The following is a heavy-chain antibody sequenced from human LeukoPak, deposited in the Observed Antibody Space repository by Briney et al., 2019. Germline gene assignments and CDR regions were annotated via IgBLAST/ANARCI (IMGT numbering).Heavy chain of an antibody. V-gene: IGHV1-18*01. CDR3: ARERGGNAPYYFDY. CDR2: ISAYNGDT. Sequence: GASVKVSCKASGYTFTSYDINWVRQATGQGLEWMGWISAYNGDTNHAQKLQGRVTMTTDTTTSTAYMELRSLRSDDTAVYYCARERGGNAPYYFDYWGQGTLVTVSS. CDR1: GYTFTSYD. J-gene: IGHJ4*02. D-gene: IGHD3-16*01.